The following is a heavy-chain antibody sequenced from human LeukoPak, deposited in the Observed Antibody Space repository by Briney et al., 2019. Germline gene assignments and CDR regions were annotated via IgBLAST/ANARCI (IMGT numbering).Heavy chain of an antibody. CDR1: GGSISSYY. CDR2: IYYSGST. J-gene: IGHJ4*02. Sequence: PSETLSLTCTVSGGSISSYYWSWIRQPPGKGLEWIGYIYYSGSTNYNPSLKSRVTISVDTSKNQFSLKLSSVTAADTAVYYCARHGAVAGLYYFDYWGQGTLVTVSS. V-gene: IGHV4-59*08. CDR3: ARHGAVAGLYYFDY. D-gene: IGHD6-19*01.